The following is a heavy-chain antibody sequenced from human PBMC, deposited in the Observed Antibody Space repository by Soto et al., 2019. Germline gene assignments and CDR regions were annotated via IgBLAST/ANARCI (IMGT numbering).Heavy chain of an antibody. V-gene: IGHV3-74*01. CDR3: ARDQETVLGLGI. J-gene: IGHJ3*02. CDR1: GFTFSSYW. D-gene: IGHD2-21*02. Sequence: PGGSLRLSCTASGFTFSSYWMHWVRQAPGKGLVWVSRINSDGSSTSYADSVKGRFTISRDNAKNTLYLQMNSLRAEDTAVYYCARDQETVLGLGIWGQGTMVTVSS. CDR2: INSDGSST.